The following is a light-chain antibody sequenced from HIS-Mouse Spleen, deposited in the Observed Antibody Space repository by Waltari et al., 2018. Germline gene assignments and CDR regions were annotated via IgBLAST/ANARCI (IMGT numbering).Light chain of an antibody. CDR2: QDS. Sequence: SSELTQDPAVSVALGQTVRITCQGDSLRGYYASWYQQKPGQSPVLVIYQDSKRPSGIPERFSGSNSGNTATLTISGTQAMDEADYYCQAWDSSTVVFGGGTKLTVL. V-gene: IGLV3-1*01. J-gene: IGLJ2*01. CDR3: QAWDSSTVV. CDR1: SLRGYY.